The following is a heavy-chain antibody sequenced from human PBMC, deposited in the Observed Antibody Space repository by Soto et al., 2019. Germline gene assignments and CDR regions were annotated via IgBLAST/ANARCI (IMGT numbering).Heavy chain of an antibody. CDR1: GFTFSSYG. V-gene: IGHV3-30*03. CDR2: ISYDGSNK. J-gene: IGHJ6*04. CDR3: GVYYVFWGGYYFDGRGYGMDV. Sequence: GGSLRLSCAASGFTFSSYGMHWVRQAPGKGLEWVAVISYDGSNKYYADSVKGRFTISRDNSKNTLYLQMNSLRAEDTAVYYCGVYYVFWGGYYFDGRGYGMDVGGKGTRVTVPS. D-gene: IGHD3-3*01.